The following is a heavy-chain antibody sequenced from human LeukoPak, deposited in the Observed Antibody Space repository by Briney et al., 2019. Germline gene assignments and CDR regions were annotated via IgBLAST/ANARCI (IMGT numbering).Heavy chain of an antibody. V-gene: IGHV4-39*01. CDR2: INYSGST. Sequence: NPSETLSLTCTVSGGSISSTSSYWGWIRQPPGKGLEWIGIINYSGSTTYSPSLKSRVTISVDTSKNQFSLSLRSVTAADTAVYHCVEYGSSSGCFDPWGHGTLVTVSS. J-gene: IGHJ5*02. D-gene: IGHD6-6*01. CDR3: VEYGSSSGCFDP. CDR1: GGSISSTSSY.